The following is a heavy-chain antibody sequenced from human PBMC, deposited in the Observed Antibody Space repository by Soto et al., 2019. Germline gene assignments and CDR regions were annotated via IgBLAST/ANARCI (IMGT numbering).Heavy chain of an antibody. D-gene: IGHD3-3*01. J-gene: IGHJ4*02. Sequence: QITLNESGPTLMKPTQTLTLTCTFSGFSLTTSGVGVGWIRQSPGKAPEWLALIYWDDDKRYSPSLKSRLTITKDTSKNQVVLTMANLDPADTATYYCAHRVLRTVFGLVTTTAIYFDFWGQRTPVAVSS. CDR1: GFSLTTSGVG. CDR3: AHRVLRTVFGLVTTTAIYFDF. CDR2: IYWDDDK. V-gene: IGHV2-5*02.